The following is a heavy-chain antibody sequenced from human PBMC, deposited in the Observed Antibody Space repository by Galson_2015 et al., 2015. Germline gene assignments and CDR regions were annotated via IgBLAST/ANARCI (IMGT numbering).Heavy chain of an antibody. D-gene: IGHD3-16*01. Sequence: SLRLSCAASGFTASSNYMAWFRQAPGKGLEWVSVLSKTDTAYYVDSVRGRFTISRDNSKNTVYLQMDYLTVDDTAVYYCARGRGLIFDFWGQGTLVTVSS. V-gene: IGHV3-53*01. J-gene: IGHJ4*02. CDR2: LSKTDTA. CDR3: ARGRGLIFDF. CDR1: GFTASSNY.